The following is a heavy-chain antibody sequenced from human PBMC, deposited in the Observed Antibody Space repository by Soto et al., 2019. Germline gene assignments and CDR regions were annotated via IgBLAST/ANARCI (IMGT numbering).Heavy chain of an antibody. CDR3: ARVASYYSLWSGYYPSRNGMDV. Sequence: QVQVVESGGGVVQPGRSLRLSCAASGFTFSSFGMHWVRQAPGKGLEWVSLIWYDGSKKSYGDSVKGRFTISRDNSRNTVYLKLNNLRAYATAVYYCARVASYYSLWSGYYPSRNGMDVWGQGTTVTVSS. CDR2: IWYDGSKK. V-gene: IGHV3-33*01. D-gene: IGHD3-3*01. CDR1: GFTFSSFG. J-gene: IGHJ6*02.